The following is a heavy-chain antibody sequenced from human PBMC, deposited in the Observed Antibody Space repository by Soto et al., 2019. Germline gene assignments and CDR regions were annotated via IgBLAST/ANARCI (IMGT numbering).Heavy chain of an antibody. CDR3: VRDRSDDYCQFDF. V-gene: IGHV1-69*12. CDR1: GGTFSTFA. J-gene: IGHJ4*02. Sequence: QVQLVQSGAEVKKPGSSVKVSCKTFGGTFSTFAISWVRQAPGQGLEWMGGIIPMFGTTYFAQTFQDRVTIAADGATTTAYMELSSLRSEDTAVDYCVRDRSDDYCQFDFWGQGTLVTVSS. CDR2: IIPMFGTT. D-gene: IGHD4-17*01.